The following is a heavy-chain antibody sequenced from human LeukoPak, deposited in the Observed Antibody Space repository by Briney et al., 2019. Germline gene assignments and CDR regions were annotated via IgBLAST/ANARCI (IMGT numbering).Heavy chain of an antibody. V-gene: IGHV5-51*01. D-gene: IGHD6-19*01. J-gene: IGHJ5*02. CDR2: IYPGDSDT. CDR3: ARQGSGWDNWFGP. Sequence: GESLKISCKGSGYSFTSYWIGWVRQMPGKGPEWMGIIYPGDSDTRYSPFFQGQVTISADKSISTAYLQWSSLKASDTAMYYCARQGSGWDNWFGPWGQGTLVTVSS. CDR1: GYSFTSYW.